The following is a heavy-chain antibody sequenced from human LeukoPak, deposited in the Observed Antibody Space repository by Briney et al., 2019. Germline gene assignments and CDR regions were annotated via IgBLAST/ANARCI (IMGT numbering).Heavy chain of an antibody. CDR3: ARYRGIAAPDYGMDV. CDR1: GFTFSSYG. J-gene: IGHJ6*02. Sequence: GGSLRLSCAASGFTFSSYGMHWVRQAPGKGLEWVAVIWYDGSNKYYADSVKGRFTISRDNAKNSLYLQMNSLRAEDTAVYYCARYRGIAAPDYGMDVWGQGTTVTVSS. CDR2: IWYDGSNK. V-gene: IGHV3-30*19. D-gene: IGHD6-13*01.